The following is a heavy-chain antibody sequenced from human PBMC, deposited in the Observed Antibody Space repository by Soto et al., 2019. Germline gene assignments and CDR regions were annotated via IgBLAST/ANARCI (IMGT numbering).Heavy chain of an antibody. CDR1: GGSISNYY. Sequence: SETLSLTCSVSGGSISNYYWSWIRQSAGKGLEWIGRIYPGGSTNYNPSLKSRVTMSVDTSKNQVSLRLTSVTAADTAGYYCARASVGPPGGGSWIMPFDFWGQGTRVTVS. CDR2: IYPGGST. J-gene: IGHJ4*02. V-gene: IGHV4-4*07. D-gene: IGHD2-15*01. CDR3: ARASVGPPGGGSWIMPFDF.